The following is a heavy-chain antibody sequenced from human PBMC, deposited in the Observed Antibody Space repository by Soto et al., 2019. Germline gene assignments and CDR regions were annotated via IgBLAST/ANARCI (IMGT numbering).Heavy chain of an antibody. CDR2: IYYSGRT. V-gene: IGHV4-31*01. Sequence: SETLSLTCTVSGGSISTNDYYWNWIRQHPGKGLEWIGYIYYSGRTRYNPSLKSPVTISVDTSKNQFPLKLSSVTAADTAVYYCARVGWAAAGEFDYWGQGTLVTVSS. J-gene: IGHJ4*02. CDR3: ARVGWAAAGEFDY. D-gene: IGHD6-13*01. CDR1: GGSISTNDYY.